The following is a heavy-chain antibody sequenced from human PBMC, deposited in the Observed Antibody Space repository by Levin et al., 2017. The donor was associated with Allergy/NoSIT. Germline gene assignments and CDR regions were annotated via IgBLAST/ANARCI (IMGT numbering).Heavy chain of an antibody. CDR1: GYTFTSYY. D-gene: IGHD5-12*01. CDR2: INPSGGST. J-gene: IGHJ3*02. V-gene: IGHV1-46*01. CDR3: ARDMTTNSEYSGYDFSAFDI. Sequence: GASVKVSCKASGYTFTSYYMHWVRQAPGQGLEWMGIINPSGGSTTYAQRFQGRVTMTRDTSTSTVYMELSSLRSEDTAVYYCARDMTTNSEYSGYDFSAFDIWGQGTMVAVSS.